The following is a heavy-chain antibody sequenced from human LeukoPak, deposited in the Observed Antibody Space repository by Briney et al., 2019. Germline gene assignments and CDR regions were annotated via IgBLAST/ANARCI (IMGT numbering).Heavy chain of an antibody. V-gene: IGHV1-58*01. CDR3: AAVGGSYYRTRDTNFDY. CDR1: GFTFTSSA. Sequence: SVKVSCKASGFTFTSSAVQWVRQARGQRLEWIGWIVVGSGNTNYAQKFQERVTITRDMSTSTAYMELSSLRSEDTAVYYCAAVGGSYYRTRDTNFDYWGQGTLVTVSS. CDR2: IVVGSGNT. D-gene: IGHD1-26*01. J-gene: IGHJ4*02.